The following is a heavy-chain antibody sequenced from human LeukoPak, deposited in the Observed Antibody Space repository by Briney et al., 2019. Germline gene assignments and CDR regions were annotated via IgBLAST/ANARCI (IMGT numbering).Heavy chain of an antibody. V-gene: IGHV4-4*07. CDR1: GDSISSYY. Sequence: PSETLSLTCTVSGDSISSYYWSWIRQPAGKGLEWIGRIYTSGSTNYNPSLKSRVTISVDTSKNQFSLKLSSVTAADTAVYYCARRIQYSGSYYVSAFDIWGQGTMVTVSS. CDR2: IYTSGST. J-gene: IGHJ3*02. D-gene: IGHD1-26*01. CDR3: ARRIQYSGSYYVSAFDI.